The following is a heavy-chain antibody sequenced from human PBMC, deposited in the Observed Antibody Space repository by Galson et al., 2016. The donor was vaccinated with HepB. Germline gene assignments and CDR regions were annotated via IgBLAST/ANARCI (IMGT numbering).Heavy chain of an antibody. CDR2: ISSHSIYI. Sequence: SLRLSCAVSGFTFRSYSMNWVRQAPGGGLEWVSTISSHSIYIYYADSVTGRFTISRGNAENSVYLQMNNLRAEDTAVYYSTRDLPLEMPWGVDIWGQGTTVTVAS. J-gene: IGHJ3*02. CDR1: GFTFRSYS. CDR3: TRDLPLEMPWGVDI. D-gene: IGHD5-24*01. V-gene: IGHV3-21*01.